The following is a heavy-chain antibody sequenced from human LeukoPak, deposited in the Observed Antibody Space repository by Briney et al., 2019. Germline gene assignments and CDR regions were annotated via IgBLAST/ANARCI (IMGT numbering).Heavy chain of an antibody. J-gene: IGHJ5*02. D-gene: IGHD2-15*01. Sequence: SETLSLTCTVSGGSISSGSYYWSWIRQPAGKGLEWIGRIYTSGSTNYNPSLKSRVTISVDTSKNQFSLKLSSVTAADTAVYYCARGFHSRWFDPWGQGTLVTVSS. CDR2: IYTSGST. V-gene: IGHV4-61*02. CDR3: ARGFHSRWFDP. CDR1: GGSISSGSYY.